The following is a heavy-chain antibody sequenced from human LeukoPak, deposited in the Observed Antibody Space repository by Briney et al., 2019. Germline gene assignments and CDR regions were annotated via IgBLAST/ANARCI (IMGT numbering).Heavy chain of an antibody. V-gene: IGHV3-7*01. CDR3: ASWGPPGCSGGSCYFGY. J-gene: IGHJ4*02. CDR2: IKQDGSEK. D-gene: IGHD2-15*01. CDR1: GFTFSSYW. Sequence: PGGSLRLSCAASGFTFSSYWMSWVRQAPGKGLEWVANIKQDGSEKYYVDSVKGRFTISRDNAKNSVYLQMKSLRAEDTAVYYCASWGPPGCSGGSCYFGYWGQGTLVTVSS.